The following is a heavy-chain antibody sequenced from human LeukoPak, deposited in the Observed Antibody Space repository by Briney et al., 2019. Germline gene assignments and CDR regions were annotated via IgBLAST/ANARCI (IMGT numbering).Heavy chain of an antibody. V-gene: IGHV4-61*02. CDR3: ASGEAARYQLLTLHY. J-gene: IGHJ4*02. D-gene: IGHD2-2*01. CDR1: GGSISSGSYY. CDR2: IYTSGST. Sequence: PSETLSLTCTVSGGSISSGSYYWSWIRQPAGKGLEWIGRIYTSGSTNYSPSLKSRVTISVDTSKNQFSLKLSSVTAADTAVYYCASGEAARYQLLTLHYWGQGTLVTVSS.